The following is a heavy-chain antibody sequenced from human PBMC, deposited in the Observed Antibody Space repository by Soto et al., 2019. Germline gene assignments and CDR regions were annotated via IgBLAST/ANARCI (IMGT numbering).Heavy chain of an antibody. D-gene: IGHD2-2*01. V-gene: IGHV4-31*01. CDR3: ARVVIVPAAPDAFDI. CDR2: IHYRGST. CDR1: GGSISSSDYY. J-gene: IGHJ3*02. Sequence: QVQLQESGPGLVKPSQTLSLTCTVSGGSISSSDYYWSWVRQHPEKGLEWIGYIHYRGSTYYNPSLESLATISVDTPNHQFSLNLYSVTAADTAVYYCARVVIVPAAPDAFDIWGQGTMVTDSS.